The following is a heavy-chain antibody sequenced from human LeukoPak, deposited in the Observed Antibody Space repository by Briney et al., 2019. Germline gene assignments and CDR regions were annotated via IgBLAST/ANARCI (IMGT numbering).Heavy chain of an antibody. J-gene: IGHJ4*02. CDR1: GYTLTDYY. Sequence: ASVKVSCKASGYTLTDYYMHWVRQAPGQGLEWMGWINPNSGGTNYAQKFQGWVTMTRDTSISTAYMELSRLRSDDTAVYYCARGPSIAVADFDYWGQGTLVTVSS. D-gene: IGHD6-19*01. V-gene: IGHV1-2*04. CDR3: ARGPSIAVADFDY. CDR2: INPNSGGT.